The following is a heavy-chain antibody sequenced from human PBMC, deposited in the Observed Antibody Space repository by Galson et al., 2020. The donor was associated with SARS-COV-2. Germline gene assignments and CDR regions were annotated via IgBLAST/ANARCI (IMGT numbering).Heavy chain of an antibody. Sequence: GESLKISCAASGFTFSRFWMSWVRQAPGKGLEWVANIKQDGSEKYYVDSVMGRFTISRDNAKNSVYLQMNSLRAEDTAVYYCAREMLLVTTKSHYYMDVWGKGTTVTVSS. D-gene: IGHD4-17*01. CDR1: GFTFSRFW. CDR3: AREMLLVTTKSHYYMDV. V-gene: IGHV3-7*01. J-gene: IGHJ6*03. CDR2: IKQDGSEK.